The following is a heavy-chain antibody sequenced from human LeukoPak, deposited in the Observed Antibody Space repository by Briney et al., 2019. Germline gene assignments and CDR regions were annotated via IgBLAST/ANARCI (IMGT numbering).Heavy chain of an antibody. J-gene: IGHJ3*02. D-gene: IGHD2-2*01. V-gene: IGHV3-43D*03. CDR1: GFTFDDYA. CDR2: ISWDGGST. Sequence: GGSLRLSCAASGFTFDDYAMHWVRQAPGKGLEWVSLISWDGGSTYYADSVKGRFTISRDNAKNSLYLQMNSLRAEDTALYYCARDQGSSTEDAFDIWGQGTMVTVSS. CDR3: ARDQGSSTEDAFDI.